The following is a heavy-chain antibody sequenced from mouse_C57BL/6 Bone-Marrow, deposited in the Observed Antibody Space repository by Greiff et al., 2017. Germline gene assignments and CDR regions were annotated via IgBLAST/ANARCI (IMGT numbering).Heavy chain of an antibody. CDR2: INPYNGGT. D-gene: IGHD2-12*01. CDR3: ARLYYSPYYFDY. Sequence: VQLKQSGPVLVKPGASVKMSCKASGYTFTDYYMNWVKQSHGKSLEWIGVINPYNGGTSYNQKFKGKATLTVDKSSSTAYMELNSLTSEDSAVYYCARLYYSPYYFDYWGQGTTLTVSS. J-gene: IGHJ2*01. CDR1: GYTFTDYY. V-gene: IGHV1-19*01.